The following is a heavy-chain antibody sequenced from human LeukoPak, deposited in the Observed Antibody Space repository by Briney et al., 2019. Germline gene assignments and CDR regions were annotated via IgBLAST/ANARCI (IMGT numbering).Heavy chain of an antibody. CDR1: GYTFTGYY. J-gene: IGHJ4*02. CDR3: ARIVRGAAAGYYFDY. CDR2: INPNSGGT. D-gene: IGHD6-13*01. Sequence: VASVKVSCKASGYTFTGYYMHWVRQAPGQGLEWVGWINPNSGGTNYAQKFQGRVTMTRDTPISTAYMELSRLRSDDTAVYYCARIVRGAAAGYYFDYWGQGTLVTVSS. V-gene: IGHV1-2*02.